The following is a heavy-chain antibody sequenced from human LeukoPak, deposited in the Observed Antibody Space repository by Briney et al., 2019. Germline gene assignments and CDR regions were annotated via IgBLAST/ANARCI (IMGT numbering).Heavy chain of an antibody. CDR2: ISGSGGST. CDR1: GFTFSSYA. V-gene: IGHV3-23*01. CDR3: AKDLRGYSSSWYEDY. D-gene: IGHD6-13*01. Sequence: GGSLRLSCAASGFTFSSYAMSWVRQAPGKGLEWVSAISGSGGSTYYADSVKGRFTISRDNSKNTLCLQMNSLRAEDTAVYYRAKDLRGYSSSWYEDYWGQGTLVTVSS. J-gene: IGHJ4*02.